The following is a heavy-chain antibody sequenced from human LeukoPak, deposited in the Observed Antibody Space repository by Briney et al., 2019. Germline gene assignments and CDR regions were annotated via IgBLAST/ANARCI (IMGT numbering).Heavy chain of an antibody. D-gene: IGHD1-26*01. V-gene: IGHV3-23*01. CDR3: AKDSVARATHYFDH. Sequence: GGSLRLSCAASGFTFRSYAMSWVRQAPGKGLEWVAVIRGNGGGTYYADSVKGRFTISRDNSKNSLYLQMNSLRAEDTAVYYCAKDSVARATHYFDHWGQGTLVAVSS. J-gene: IGHJ4*02. CDR2: IRGNGGGT. CDR1: GFTFRSYA.